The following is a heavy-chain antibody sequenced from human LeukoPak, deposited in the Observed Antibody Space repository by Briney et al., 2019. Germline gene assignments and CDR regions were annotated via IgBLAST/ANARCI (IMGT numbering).Heavy chain of an antibody. CDR2: IIPIFGTA. V-gene: IGHV1-69*05. CDR1: GGTFSSYA. J-gene: IGHJ4*02. CDR3: ATGDYYDSSGYYPNFTFDY. D-gene: IGHD3-22*01. Sequence: SVKVSCKASGGTFSSYAISWVRQAPGQGLEWMGRIIPIFGTANYAQKFQGRVTITTDESTSTAYMELSGLRSEDTAVYYCATGDYYDSSGYYPNFTFDYWGQGTLVTVSS.